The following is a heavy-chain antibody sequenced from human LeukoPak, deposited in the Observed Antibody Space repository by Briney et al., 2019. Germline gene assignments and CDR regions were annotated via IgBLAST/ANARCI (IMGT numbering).Heavy chain of an antibody. CDR2: IYHSGSA. CDR3: AREARGVTTNAHDTFDI. D-gene: IGHD4-11*01. J-gene: IGHJ3*02. CDR1: GGSITSGDYP. V-gene: IGHV4-31*03. Sequence: PSQTLSLTCTVSGGSITSGDYPWSWIRQFPGKGLEWFGYIYHSGSAYYNPSLKSRLTMSVDTSTNQFSLKLNSLTAADTAVYFCAREARGVTTNAHDTFDIWGQGTMVTVSS.